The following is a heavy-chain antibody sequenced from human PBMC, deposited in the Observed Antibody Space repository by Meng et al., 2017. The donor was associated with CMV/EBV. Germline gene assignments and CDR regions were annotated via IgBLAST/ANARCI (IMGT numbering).Heavy chain of an antibody. CDR1: GFLFVMQD. Sequence: GFLFVMQDMHWGRQVPGKGLEWVAVLSYDGINEYYAQSVKGRFTISRDVSKNTLYLQMNSLRAEDTAVYYCARGPWYASATPTDCWGQGTLVTVSS. CDR2: LSYDGINE. D-gene: IGHD3-10*01. J-gene: IGHJ4*02. V-gene: IGHV3-30*03. CDR3: ARGPWYASATPTDC.